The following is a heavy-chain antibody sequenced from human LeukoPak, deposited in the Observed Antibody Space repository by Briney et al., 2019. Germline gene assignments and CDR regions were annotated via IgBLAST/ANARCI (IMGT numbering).Heavy chain of an antibody. CDR3: AGPRPPYDYVYGY. D-gene: IGHD5-12*01. CDR1: GGTFSSYA. J-gene: IGHJ4*02. V-gene: IGHV1-69*01. CDR2: IIPIFGTA. Sequence: GASVKVSCKASGGTFSSYAISWVRQAPGQGLEWMGGIIPIFGTANYAQKFQGRVTITADESTSTAYMELSSLRSEDTAVYYCAGPRPPYDYVYGYWGQGTLVTVSS.